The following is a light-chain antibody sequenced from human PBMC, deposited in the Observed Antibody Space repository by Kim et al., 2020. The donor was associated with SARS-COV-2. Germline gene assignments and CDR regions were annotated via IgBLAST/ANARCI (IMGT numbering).Light chain of an antibody. V-gene: IGKV3-11*01. CDR3: QQRNNWTPAVT. J-gene: IGKJ4*01. CDR2: DAS. Sequence: PGDRAHLSCRAGQSSGTQVAWYQHNPCKAPRLLIYDASIRATGIPVRFSGSGSGTDFTLTISRLEAEDFTIYYCQQRNNWTPAVTFGGGTKVDIK. CDR1: QSSGTQ.